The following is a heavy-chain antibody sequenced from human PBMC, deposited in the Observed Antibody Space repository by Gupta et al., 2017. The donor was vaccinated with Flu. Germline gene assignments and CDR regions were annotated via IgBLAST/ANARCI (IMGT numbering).Heavy chain of an antibody. J-gene: IGHJ5*02. CDR1: GGLFSGYY. D-gene: IGHD6-25*01. CDR2: INDSGSS. V-gene: IGHV4-34*01. CDR3: AGLSGGCSGCHSDWFDP. Sequence: QVQLQQWGAGPLKPSETLSLTSAVCGGLFSGYYWPWIRQPPGKGLEWIGEINDSGSSNYNPSLRSRITMSVDTSKNQFSLYLSSVTAADTAMYYCAGLSGGCSGCHSDWFDPWGQGTLVTVSP.